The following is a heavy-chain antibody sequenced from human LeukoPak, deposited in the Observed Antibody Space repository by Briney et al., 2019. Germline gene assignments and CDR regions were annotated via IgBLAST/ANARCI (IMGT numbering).Heavy chain of an antibody. Sequence: ASVKVSCKASGYTFTGYYMHWVRQAPGQGLEWMGWINPNSGGTNYAQKFQGRVTMTRDTSISTAYMELSRLRSDDTAVYYCARDPYDYGAKGWFDPWGQGTLVTVSS. D-gene: IGHD4-17*01. CDR2: INPNSGGT. CDR1: GYTFTGYY. CDR3: ARDPYDYGAKGWFDP. V-gene: IGHV1-2*02. J-gene: IGHJ5*02.